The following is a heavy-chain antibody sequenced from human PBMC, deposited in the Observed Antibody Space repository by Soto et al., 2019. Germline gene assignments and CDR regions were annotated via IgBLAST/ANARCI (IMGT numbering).Heavy chain of an antibody. CDR1: GYTLTELS. CDR3: AIEVRPSDRFDP. CDR2: FDLENGET. Sequence: ASVKVSCKVSGYTLTELSIHWVRQAPGEGLEWMGGFDLENGETIYAQRFQGRVTMTEESSADTPYMELSSLRSEDTAVYYCAIEVRPSDRFDPCGQGAMVTVSS. D-gene: IGHD3-10*01. V-gene: IGHV1-24*01. J-gene: IGHJ5*02.